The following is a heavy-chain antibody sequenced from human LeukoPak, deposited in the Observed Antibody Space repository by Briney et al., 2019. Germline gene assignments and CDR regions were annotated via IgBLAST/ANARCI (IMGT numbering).Heavy chain of an antibody. D-gene: IGHD1-7*01. CDR3: AREGPTGAKSPDFDY. Sequence: GGSLRLSCAASGFTVSSNYMSWVRQAPGKGLEWVSSISSSSSYIYYADSVKGRFTISRDNAKNSLYLQMNSLRAEDTAVYYCAREGPTGAKSPDFDYWGQGTLVTVSS. V-gene: IGHV3-21*01. CDR2: ISSSSSYI. CDR1: GFTVSSNY. J-gene: IGHJ4*02.